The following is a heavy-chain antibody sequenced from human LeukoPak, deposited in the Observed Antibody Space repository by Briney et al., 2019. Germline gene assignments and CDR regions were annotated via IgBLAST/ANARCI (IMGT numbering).Heavy chain of an antibody. V-gene: IGHV4-34*01. D-gene: IGHD2-2*01. Sequence: SETLSLTCAVHGGSFSGYYWSWIRQPPGKGLEWIGDINHSGSTNYNPSLKSRVTISVDTSKNQFSLKLSSVTAADTAVYYCARERYCSSTSCQRPRALFDPWGQGTLVTVSS. J-gene: IGHJ5*02. CDR2: INHSGST. CDR1: GGSFSGYY. CDR3: ARERYCSSTSCQRPRALFDP.